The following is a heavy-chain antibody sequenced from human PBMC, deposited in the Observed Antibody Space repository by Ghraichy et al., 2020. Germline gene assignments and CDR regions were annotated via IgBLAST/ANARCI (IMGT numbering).Heavy chain of an antibody. CDR2: ISYDGSNK. V-gene: IGHV3-30-3*01. Sequence: GGSLRLSCAASGFTFSSYAMHWVRQAPGKGLEWVAVISYDGSNKYYADSVKGRFTISRDNSKNTLYLQMNSLRAEDTAVYYCARDDYDILTGYLKYAFDIWGQGTMVTVSS. CDR3: ARDDYDILTGYLKYAFDI. J-gene: IGHJ3*02. D-gene: IGHD3-9*01. CDR1: GFTFSSYA.